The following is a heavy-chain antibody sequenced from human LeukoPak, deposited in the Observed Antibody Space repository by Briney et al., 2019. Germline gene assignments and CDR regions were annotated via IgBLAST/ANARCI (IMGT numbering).Heavy chain of an antibody. J-gene: IGHJ4*02. CDR1: GYTFTDYY. CDR2: INVNTGGS. Sequence: ASVKVSCKASGYTFTDYYIHWVRQAPGQGLEWMGWINVNTGGSKYAQKFQGRVTMTRDTSISTAYMELSRLRSDDTAVYYCARDYGDYLLAFDYWGQGTLVTVSS. V-gene: IGHV1-2*02. D-gene: IGHD4-17*01. CDR3: ARDYGDYLLAFDY.